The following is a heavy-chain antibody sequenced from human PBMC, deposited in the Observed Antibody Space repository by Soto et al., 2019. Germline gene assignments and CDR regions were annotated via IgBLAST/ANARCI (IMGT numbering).Heavy chain of an antibody. CDR2: IIPIFGTA. CDR1: GGTFSSYA. D-gene: IGHD3-10*01. J-gene: IGHJ6*02. Sequence: QVQLVQSGAEVKKPGSSVKVSCKASGGTFSSYAISWVRQAPGQGLEWMGGIIPIFGTANYAQKFQGRVMITADESTSTAYMELSSLRSEDTAVYYCARGEGRWFGDYYGMDVWGQVTTVTVSS. V-gene: IGHV1-69*01. CDR3: ARGEGRWFGDYYGMDV.